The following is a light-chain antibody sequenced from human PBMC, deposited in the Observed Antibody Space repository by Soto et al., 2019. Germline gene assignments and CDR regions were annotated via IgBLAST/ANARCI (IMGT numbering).Light chain of an antibody. CDR2: SNN. J-gene: IGLJ3*02. CDR3: AAWDDSLNGPV. Sequence: QSVLTQPPSASGTPGQRVTISCSGSSSNIGSNTVNWYQQLPGTAPKLLTYSNNQRPSGVPDRFSGSKSGTSVSLAISGLQSEDEANYCCAAWDDSLNGPVFGGGTKLTVL. V-gene: IGLV1-44*01. CDR1: SSNIGSNT.